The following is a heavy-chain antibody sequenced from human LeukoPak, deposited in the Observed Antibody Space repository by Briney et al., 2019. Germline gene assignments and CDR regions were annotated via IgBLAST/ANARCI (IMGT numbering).Heavy chain of an antibody. CDR2: IYYSGRP. Sequence: SETLSLTCTVSGGSISSSSYYWGWIRQPPGKGREWLGCIYYSGRPYYNPSLKSRVTISEDTSKNQFSLKLSSVTAADTAVYYCAGLRFLEWLLSDVWGKGTTVTVSS. D-gene: IGHD3-3*01. CDR3: AGLRFLEWLLSDV. J-gene: IGHJ6*04. V-gene: IGHV4-39*01. CDR1: GGSISSSSYY.